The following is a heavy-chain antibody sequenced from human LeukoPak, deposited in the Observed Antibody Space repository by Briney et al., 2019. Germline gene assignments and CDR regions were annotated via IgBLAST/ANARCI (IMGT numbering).Heavy chain of an antibody. D-gene: IGHD2-21*02. CDR1: GFTFSSYW. CDR3: ATDLVGGDSAFDY. CDR2: IKQDGSEK. V-gene: IGHV3-7*01. J-gene: IGHJ4*02. Sequence: GGSLRLSCAASGFTFSSYWMSWVRQAPGKGLEWVANIKQDGSEKYYVDSVKGRFTISRDNAKNSLYLQMNSLRAEDTVVYYCATDLVGGDSAFDYWGQGTLVTVSS.